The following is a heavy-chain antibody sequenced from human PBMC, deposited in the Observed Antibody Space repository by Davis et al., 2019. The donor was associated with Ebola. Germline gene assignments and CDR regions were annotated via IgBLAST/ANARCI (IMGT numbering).Heavy chain of an antibody. CDR2: ISAYNGNT. V-gene: IGHV1-18*01. CDR1: ASSFLPSA. J-gene: IGHJ3*02. D-gene: IGHD1-26*01. Sequence: ASVKVSCKASASSFLPSAISWVRQAPGQGLEWMGWISAYNGNTAYAQILQGRVTMTTDTSTGTAYMELRSLRSDDTAVYFCARTSIVGTTTTASDIWGQGTMVTVSS. CDR3: ARTSIVGTTTTASDI.